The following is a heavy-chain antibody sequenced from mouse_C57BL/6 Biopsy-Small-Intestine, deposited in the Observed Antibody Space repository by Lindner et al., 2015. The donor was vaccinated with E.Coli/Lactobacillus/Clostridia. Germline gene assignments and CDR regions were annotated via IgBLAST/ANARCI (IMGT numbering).Heavy chain of an antibody. J-gene: IGHJ1*03. CDR3: ARSYYGYFDV. D-gene: IGHD2-12*01. CDR2: IYPGDGDT. Sequence: VQLQESGAELVKPGASVKISCQASGYAFSSYWMNWVKQRPGKGLEWIGQIYPGDGDTNYNGKFKGKATLTADKASSTAYMQLSSLTSEDFAVYFCARSYYGYFDVWGTGTTGTVSS. CDR1: GYAFSSYW. V-gene: IGHV1-80*01.